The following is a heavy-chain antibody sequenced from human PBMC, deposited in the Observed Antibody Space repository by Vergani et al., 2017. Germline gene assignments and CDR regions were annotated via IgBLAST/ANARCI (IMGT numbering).Heavy chain of an antibody. V-gene: IGHV3-23*01. D-gene: IGHD3-22*01. CDR1: GFTFSSYA. Sequence: EVQLLESGGGLVQPGGSLRLSCAASGFTFSSYAMSWVRQAPGKGLEWVSAISGSGGSTYYADSVKGRFTISRDNSKNTLYLQMNSLRAEDTAVYYCAKHSGGKNYYDSSGYYYFDYWGQGTLVTVSS. CDR2: ISGSGGST. CDR3: AKHSGGKNYYDSSGYYYFDY. J-gene: IGHJ4*02.